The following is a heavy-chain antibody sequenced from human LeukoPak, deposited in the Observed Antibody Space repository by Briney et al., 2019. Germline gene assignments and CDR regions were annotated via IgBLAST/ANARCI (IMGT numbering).Heavy chain of an antibody. CDR3: ARVSKDSSSWYVIYYGMDV. J-gene: IGHJ6*02. CDR2: IYHSGST. Sequence: SETLSLTCAVSGGSISSSNWWSWVRQPPGKGLEWIGEIYHSGSTNYNPSLESRVTISVDKSKNQFSLKLSSVTAADTAVYYCARVSKDSSSWYVIYYGMDVWGQGTTVTVSS. V-gene: IGHV4-4*02. CDR1: GGSISSSNW. D-gene: IGHD6-13*01.